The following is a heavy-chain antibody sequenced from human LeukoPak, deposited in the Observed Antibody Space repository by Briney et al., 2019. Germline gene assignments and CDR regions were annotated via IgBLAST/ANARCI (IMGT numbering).Heavy chain of an antibody. V-gene: IGHV3-48*04. D-gene: IGHD1-26*01. CDR3: ARGRYSGSAGAFDI. CDR1: GFTFSSYS. Sequence: GGSLRLSCAASGFTFSSYSMNWVRQAPGKGLKWVSYISSSSSTIYYADSVKGRFTISRDNAKNSLYLQMNSLRAEDTAVYYCARGRYSGSAGAFDIWGQGTMVTVYS. CDR2: ISSSSSTI. J-gene: IGHJ3*02.